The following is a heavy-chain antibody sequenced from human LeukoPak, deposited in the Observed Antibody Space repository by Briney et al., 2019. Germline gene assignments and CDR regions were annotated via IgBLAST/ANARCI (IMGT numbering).Heavy chain of an antibody. D-gene: IGHD2-21*02. CDR3: AREKSYCSGDCSPA. CDR2: ISMSSSYM. V-gene: IGHV3-21*06. J-gene: IGHJ5*02. Sequence: GGSLRLSCAASGFTFSSYTMNWVRQAPGKGLEWVSSISMSSSYMYYADSAKGRFTISRDNAKNTLYLQMDSLRAEDTAVYYCAREKSYCSGDCSPAWGQGTLVTVSS. CDR1: GFTFSSYT.